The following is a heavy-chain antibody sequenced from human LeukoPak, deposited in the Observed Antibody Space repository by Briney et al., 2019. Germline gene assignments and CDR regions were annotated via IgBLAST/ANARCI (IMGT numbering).Heavy chain of an antibody. V-gene: IGHV4-59*01. D-gene: IGHD3-3*01. CDR3: ARSSDTDFWSGYYTGYYFGY. J-gene: IGHJ4*02. CDR1: GGSISSYY. Sequence: SETLSLTCTVSGGSISSYYWSWIRQPPGKGLEWIGYIYYSGSTNYNPSLKSRVTISVDTSKNQFSLKLSSVTAADTAVYYCARSSDTDFWSGYYTGYYFGYWGQGTLVTVSS. CDR2: IYYSGST.